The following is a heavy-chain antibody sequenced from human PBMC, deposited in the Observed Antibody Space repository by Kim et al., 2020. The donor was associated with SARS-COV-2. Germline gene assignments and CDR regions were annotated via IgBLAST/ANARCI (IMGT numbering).Heavy chain of an antibody. CDR3: ARGGGYNGLFDY. V-gene: IGHV3-30*04. CDR1: GFTFSSYA. J-gene: IGHJ4*02. D-gene: IGHD5-12*01. Sequence: GGSLRLSCAASGFTFSSYAMHWVRQAPGKGLEWVAVISYDGSNKYYADSVKGRFTISRDNSKNTLYLQMNSLRAEDTAVYYCARGGGYNGLFDYWGQGTLVTVSS. CDR2: ISYDGSNK.